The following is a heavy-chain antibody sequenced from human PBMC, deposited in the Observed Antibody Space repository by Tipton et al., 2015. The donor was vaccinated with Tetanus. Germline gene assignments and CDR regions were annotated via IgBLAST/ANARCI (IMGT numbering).Heavy chain of an antibody. CDR3: ARQRMQQTPRESGDDY. D-gene: IGHD3-10*01. Sequence: TLSLTCTVSGGSMNTRTFYWGWIRQSPGKGLEWIGSIFYSGSTYYNPSLRSRVSISVDTSKNQFSLTLKSVTAADTGVYYCARQRMQQTPRESGDDYWGQGTLVTVSS. CDR1: GGSMNTRTFY. J-gene: IGHJ4*02. CDR2: IFYSGST. V-gene: IGHV4-39*01.